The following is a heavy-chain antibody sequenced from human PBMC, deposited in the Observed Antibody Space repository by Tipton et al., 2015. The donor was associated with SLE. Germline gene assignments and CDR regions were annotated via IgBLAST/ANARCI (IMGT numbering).Heavy chain of an antibody. CDR3: AYGSGSNFDY. CDR2: IYYSGST. V-gene: IGHV4-39*07. D-gene: IGHD3-10*01. CDR1: GGSISSSSYY. J-gene: IGHJ4*02. Sequence: TLSLTCTVSGGSISSSSYYWGWIRQPPGKGLEWIGSIYYSGSTYYNPSLKSRVTRSVDTSKNQFSLKLSSVTAADTAVYYCAYGSGSNFDYWGQGTLVTVSS.